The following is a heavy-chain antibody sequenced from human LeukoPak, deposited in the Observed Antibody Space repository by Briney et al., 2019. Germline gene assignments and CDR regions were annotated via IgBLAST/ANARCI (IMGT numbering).Heavy chain of an antibody. V-gene: IGHV4-59*01. J-gene: IGHJ5*02. CDR1: GGSISTYY. CDR2: IYYDGSA. Sequence: SETLSLTRAVSGGSISTYYWSWIRQPPGKGLEWIGYIYYDGSANYNPSLKSRVTISEDTSKNQISLKLSSVTAADTAVYYCARDNIQFDPWGQGTLVTVSS. CDR3: ARDNIQFDP. D-gene: IGHD2/OR15-2a*01.